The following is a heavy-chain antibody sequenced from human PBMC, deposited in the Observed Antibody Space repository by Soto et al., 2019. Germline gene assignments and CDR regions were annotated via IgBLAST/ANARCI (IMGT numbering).Heavy chain of an antibody. D-gene: IGHD3-3*01. CDR1: GFTFSAYA. J-gene: IGHJ4*02. V-gene: IGHV3-23*01. CDR3: AIRIFGVAY. CDR2: ISGTSPST. Sequence: EVQLLESGGGLVQPGGSLRLSCAASGFTFSAYAMSWVRQAPGKGLEWVSAISGTSPSTYYADSVQGRFTISRDSSRKTLFLQMNTLRAEDTAVYFCAIRIFGVAYWGQGTQVTVSS.